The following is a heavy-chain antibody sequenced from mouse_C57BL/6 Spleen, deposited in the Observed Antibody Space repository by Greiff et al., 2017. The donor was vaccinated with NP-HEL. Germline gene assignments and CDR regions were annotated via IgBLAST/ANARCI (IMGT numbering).Heavy chain of an antibody. CDR1: GYTFTSYW. CDR3: ARSPITTVGAKAMDY. CDR2: IDPSDSYT. J-gene: IGHJ4*01. V-gene: IGHV1-50*01. Sequence: QVQLKQSGAELVKPGASVKLSCKASGYTFTSYWMQWVKQRPGQGLEWIGEIDPSDSYTNYNQKFKGKATLTVDTSSSTAYMQLSSLTSEDSAVYYCARSPITTVGAKAMDYWGQGTSVTVSS. D-gene: IGHD1-1*01.